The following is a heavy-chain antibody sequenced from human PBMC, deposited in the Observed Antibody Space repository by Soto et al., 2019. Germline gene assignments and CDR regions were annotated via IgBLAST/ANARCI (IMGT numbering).Heavy chain of an antibody. V-gene: IGHV3-30-3*01. CDR2: ISDDGSNK. CDR3: ARGRSRDSSSWYGAFDI. CDR1: GFTFSSYA. D-gene: IGHD6-13*01. J-gene: IGHJ3*02. Sequence: GGSLRLSCAASGFTFSSYAMHWVRQAPGKGLEWVAVISDDGSNKYYADSVKGRFTISRDNSKNTLYLQMNSLRAEDTAVYYCARGRSRDSSSWYGAFDIWSQGTMVTVSS.